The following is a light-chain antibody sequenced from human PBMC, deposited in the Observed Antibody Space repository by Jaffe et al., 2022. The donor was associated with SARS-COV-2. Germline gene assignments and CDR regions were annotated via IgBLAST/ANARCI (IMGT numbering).Light chain of an antibody. J-gene: IGLJ2*01. Sequence: QSVLTQPPSVSGAPGQRVTMSCTGSSSNIGAGYDVHWYQQFPGRAPKLLIYGDNNRPSGVPDRFSGSKSGTSASLAITGLQAEDEADYYCQSYDSSLSAHVVFGGGTKLTVL. CDR2: GDN. CDR1: SSNIGAGYD. CDR3: QSYDSSLSAHVV. V-gene: IGLV1-40*01.